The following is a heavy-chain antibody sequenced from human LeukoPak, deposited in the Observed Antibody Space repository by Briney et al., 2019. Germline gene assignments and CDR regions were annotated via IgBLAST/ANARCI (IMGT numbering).Heavy chain of an antibody. D-gene: IGHD6-19*01. J-gene: IGHJ4*02. CDR2: IIPIFGTA. Sequence: SVKVPCKASGGTFSSYAISWVRQAPGQGLEWMGRIIPIFGTANYAQKFQDRVTITTDESTSTAYMELSSLRSQDTAVYYCARDREQWAFDYWGQGTLVTVSS. CDR3: ARDREQWAFDY. CDR1: GGTFSSYA. V-gene: IGHV1-69*05.